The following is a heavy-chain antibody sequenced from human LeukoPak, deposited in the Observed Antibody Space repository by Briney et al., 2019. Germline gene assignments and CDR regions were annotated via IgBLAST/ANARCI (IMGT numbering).Heavy chain of an antibody. CDR1: GGSISSYY. D-gene: IGHD2-2*01. J-gene: IGHJ4*02. V-gene: IGHV4-59*01. Sequence: SETLSLTCTVSGGSISSYYWSWIRQPPGKGLEWIGYIYYSGSTNYNPSLKSRVTISVDTSKNQFSLKLSSVTAADTAVYYCARRPAAIAIFDYWGQGTLVTVSS. CDR3: ARRPAAIAIFDY. CDR2: IYYSGST.